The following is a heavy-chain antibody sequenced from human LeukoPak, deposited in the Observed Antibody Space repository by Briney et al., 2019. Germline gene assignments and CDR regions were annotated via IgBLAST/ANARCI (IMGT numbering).Heavy chain of an antibody. CDR1: GGSISSYY. J-gene: IGHJ4*02. CDR3: ARGIAAAGYFGY. CDR2: IYYSGST. V-gene: IGHV4-59*01. Sequence: PSETLSLTCTVSGGSISSYYWSWIRQPPGKGLEWIGYIYYSGSTNYNPSLKSRVTISVDTSKNQFSLKLSSVTAADTAVYYCARGIAAAGYFGYWGQGTLVTVSS. D-gene: IGHD6-13*01.